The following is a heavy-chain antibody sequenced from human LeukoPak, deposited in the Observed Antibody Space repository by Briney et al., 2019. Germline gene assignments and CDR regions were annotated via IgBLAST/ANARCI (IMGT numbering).Heavy chain of an antibody. J-gene: IGHJ4*02. V-gene: IGHV3-53*01. Sequence: PGGSLRLSCAASGFIVSSSYMSWVRQAPGKGLEWVSVIYSGSNTYYADSVKGRFTISRDNSKNTLYLQMNSLRAEDTAVYYCARDSPRYCSSTSCRYYFDYWGQGTLVTVSS. CDR2: IYSGSNT. D-gene: IGHD2-2*01. CDR1: GFIVSSSY. CDR3: ARDSPRYCSSTSCRYYFDY.